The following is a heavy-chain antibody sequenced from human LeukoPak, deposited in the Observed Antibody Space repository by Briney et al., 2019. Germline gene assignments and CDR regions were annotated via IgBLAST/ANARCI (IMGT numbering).Heavy chain of an antibody. J-gene: IGHJ4*02. Sequence: PGGSLRLSCAASGFTFSSSAMSWVRQAPGKGLEWVSSISGDGGGTYYDDSVKGRFTISRDNSKNTLYLQMSSLRAEDTAVYHCAKGRGSGAYYAAFDYWGQGTLVTVSS. CDR3: AKGRGSGAYYAAFDY. V-gene: IGHV3-23*01. D-gene: IGHD3-22*01. CDR2: ISGDGGGT. CDR1: GFTFSSSA.